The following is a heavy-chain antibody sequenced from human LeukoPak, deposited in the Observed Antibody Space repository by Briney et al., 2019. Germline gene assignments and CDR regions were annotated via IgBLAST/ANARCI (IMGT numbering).Heavy chain of an antibody. CDR1: GGSFRSST. CDR3: ARGVTRAAAGIYFDY. Sequence: VASVKVSCKASGGSFRSSTFAWVRQAPGRGLEWMGGIIPIFGTANYALEFQGRATITTDESTSAVYMELSSLRSEDTAVYYCARGVTRAAAGIYFDYWGQGTLVTVSS. V-gene: IGHV1-69*05. D-gene: IGHD6-13*01. J-gene: IGHJ4*02. CDR2: IIPIFGTA.